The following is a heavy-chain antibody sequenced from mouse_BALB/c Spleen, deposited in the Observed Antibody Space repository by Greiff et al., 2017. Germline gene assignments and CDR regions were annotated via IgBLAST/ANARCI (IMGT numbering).Heavy chain of an antibody. CDR3: ARGGWEGTWFAY. V-gene: IGHV1-31*01. CDR1: GYSFTGYY. D-gene: IGHD3-3*01. CDR2: INPYNGAT. J-gene: IGHJ3*01. Sequence: VQLQQSGPELVKPGASVKISCKASGYSFTGYYMHWVKQSHVKSLEWIGRINPYNGATSYNQNFKDKASLTVDKSSSTAYMELHSLTSEDSAVYYCARGGWEGTWFAYWGQGTLVTVSA.